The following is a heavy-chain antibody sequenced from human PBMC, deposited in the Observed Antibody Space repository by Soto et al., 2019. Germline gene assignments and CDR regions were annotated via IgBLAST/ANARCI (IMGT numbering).Heavy chain of an antibody. Sequence: VQLLESGGGLVQPGGSLRLSCEASGLIFSNYAITWVRQAAGKGLEWVSSISGPGGSTYYADSVQGRFTISRDNSKNTLFLQMHSLRADDTALYFCARDERIAVAGTDTWGQGILVTVTS. J-gene: IGHJ5*02. CDR1: GLIFSNYA. V-gene: IGHV3-23*01. D-gene: IGHD6-19*01. CDR3: ARDERIAVAGTDT. CDR2: ISGPGGST.